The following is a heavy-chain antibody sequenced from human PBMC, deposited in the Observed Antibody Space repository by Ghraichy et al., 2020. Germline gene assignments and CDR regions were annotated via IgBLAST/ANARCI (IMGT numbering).Heavy chain of an antibody. V-gene: IGHV3-9*01. CDR1: GFTFDDYA. Sequence: GGSLRLSCAASGFTFDDYAMHWVRQAPGKGLEWVSGISWNSGSIGYADSVKGRFTISRDNAKNSLYLQMNSLRAEDTALYYCAKDRPTHPDRRRIDYWGQGTLVTVSS. CDR2: ISWNSGSI. CDR3: AKDRPTHPDRRRIDY. J-gene: IGHJ4*02.